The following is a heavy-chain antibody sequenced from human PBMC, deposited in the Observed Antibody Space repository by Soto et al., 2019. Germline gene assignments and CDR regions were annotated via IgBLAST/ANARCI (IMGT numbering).Heavy chain of an antibody. Sequence: QVQLQESGPGLVKPSETLSLTCTVSGGSVSSYYWSWIRQPPGKGLEWIGYISYSGSTSYNPSLKSQVTISVDTSKNQFSLKLSSVTAADTAVYYCARRTGDYAYWYFDLWGRGTLVTVS. CDR1: GGSVSSYY. CDR2: ISYSGST. V-gene: IGHV4-59*08. CDR3: ARRTGDYAYWYFDL. J-gene: IGHJ2*01. D-gene: IGHD4-17*01.